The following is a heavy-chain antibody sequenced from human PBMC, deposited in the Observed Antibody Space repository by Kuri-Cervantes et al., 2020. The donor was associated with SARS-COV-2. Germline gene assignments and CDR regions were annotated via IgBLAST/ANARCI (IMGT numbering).Heavy chain of an antibody. CDR2: IYYSGST. CDR1: GGSISSGGYY. Sequence: GSLRLSCTVSGGSISSGGYYWSWIRQPPGKGLEWIGYIYYSGSTNYNPSLKSRVTISVETSKNQFSLKLSSVTAADTAVYYCARVSRPYYFDYWGQGTLVTVSS. CDR3: ARVSRPYYFDY. J-gene: IGHJ4*02. V-gene: IGHV4-61*08.